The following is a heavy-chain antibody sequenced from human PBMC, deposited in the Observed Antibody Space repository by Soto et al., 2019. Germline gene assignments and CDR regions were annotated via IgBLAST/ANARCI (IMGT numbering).Heavy chain of an antibody. CDR3: ARGSCGSCYEDDAFDI. D-gene: IGHD2-15*01. V-gene: IGHV3-21*01. CDR2: ISSSSSYI. Sequence: GGSLRLSCAASGFTFSSYSMNWVRQAPGKGLEWVSSISSSSSYIYYADSVKGRFTISRDNAKNSLYLQMNSLRAEDTAVYYCARGSCGSCYEDDAFDIWGQGTMVTVSS. J-gene: IGHJ3*02. CDR1: GFTFSSYS.